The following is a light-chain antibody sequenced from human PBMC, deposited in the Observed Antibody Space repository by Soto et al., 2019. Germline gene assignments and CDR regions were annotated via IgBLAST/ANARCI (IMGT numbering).Light chain of an antibody. J-gene: IGKJ4*01. CDR3: QQYKSYPLT. CDR2: KAS. V-gene: IGKV1-5*03. Sequence: DIQVTQSPSTLSASVGDTVTITCRASQTIDSWLAWYQQKPGKAPKFLIYKASSLETGVPSRFSGSGSGTEFTLTISTPQPDDFATYYCQQYKSYPLTFGGGTKVEIK. CDR1: QTIDSW.